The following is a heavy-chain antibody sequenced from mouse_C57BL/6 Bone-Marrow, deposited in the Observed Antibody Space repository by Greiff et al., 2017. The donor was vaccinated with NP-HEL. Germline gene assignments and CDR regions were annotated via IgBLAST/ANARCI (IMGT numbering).Heavy chain of an antibody. CDR1: GYTFTDYY. V-gene: IGHV1-19*01. CDR2: INPYNGGT. CDR3: ARSEAY. Sequence: EVQLPQSGPVLVKPGASVKMSCKASGYTFTDYYMNWVKQSHGKSLEWIGVINPYNGGTSYNQKFKCKAKLTVDQSSTTAYMELNSLTSEDAAVYYCARSEAYWGQGTLVTVSA. J-gene: IGHJ3*01.